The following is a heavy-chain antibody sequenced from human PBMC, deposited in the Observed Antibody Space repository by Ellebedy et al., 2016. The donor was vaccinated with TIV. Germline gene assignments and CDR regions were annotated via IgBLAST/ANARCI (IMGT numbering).Heavy chain of an antibody. V-gene: IGHV3-7*01. Sequence: GESLKISXAASGFTFSSYWMSWVRQAPGKGLEWVANIKQDGSEKYYVDSVKGRFTISRDNAKNTLYLQMNSLRAEDTAVYYCARESIVVVPAAPRYYYYYYMDVWGKGTTVTVSS. CDR1: GFTFSSYW. CDR3: ARESIVVVPAAPRYYYYYYMDV. D-gene: IGHD2-2*01. CDR2: IKQDGSEK. J-gene: IGHJ6*03.